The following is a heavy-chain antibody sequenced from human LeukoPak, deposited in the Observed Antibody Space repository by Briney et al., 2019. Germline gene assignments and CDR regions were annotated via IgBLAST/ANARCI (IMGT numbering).Heavy chain of an antibody. CDR2: IYYSGST. CDR1: GGSISSYY. CDR3: ARVWYGKTDY. D-gene: IGHD3-16*01. V-gene: IGHV4-59*08. J-gene: IGHJ4*02. Sequence: SETLSLTCTVSGGSISSYYWSWIRQPPGKGLEWIGYIYYSGSTSYNPSLKSRVTISVDTSKNQFSLKLSSVTAADTAVYYCARVWYGKTDYWGQGTLVTVSS.